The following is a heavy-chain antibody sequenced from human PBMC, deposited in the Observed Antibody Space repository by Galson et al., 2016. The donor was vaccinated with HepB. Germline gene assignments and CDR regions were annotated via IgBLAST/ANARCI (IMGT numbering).Heavy chain of an antibody. CDR3: ARIHLNALSGRPDAFDV. V-gene: IGHV2-26*02. Sequence: PALVKPTQTLTLTCTVSGFSLSSARMGVSWIRQPPGKALEWLAQIFWNDEESYSTSLKSRLTISKDTSKNQVVLSMTNMDPLDTATYYCARIHLNALSGRPDAFDVWGQGTVVIVSS. D-gene: IGHD1-26*01. CDR2: IFWNDEE. J-gene: IGHJ3*01. CDR1: GFSLSSARMG.